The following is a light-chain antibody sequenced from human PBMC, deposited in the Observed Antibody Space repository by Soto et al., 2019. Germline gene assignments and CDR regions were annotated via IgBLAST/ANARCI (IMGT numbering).Light chain of an antibody. CDR1: SSDVGGYKY. CDR3: SSYTSSSTGV. J-gene: IGLJ1*01. Sequence: QSVLTQPRSVSGSPGQSVTISCTGTSSDVGGYKYVSWYQQHPGKAPKLMIYDVSKRPSGVPDRFSGSKSGNTASLTISGLQAEDEADYCCSSYTSSSTGVFGTGTKVTVL. CDR2: DVS. V-gene: IGLV2-11*01.